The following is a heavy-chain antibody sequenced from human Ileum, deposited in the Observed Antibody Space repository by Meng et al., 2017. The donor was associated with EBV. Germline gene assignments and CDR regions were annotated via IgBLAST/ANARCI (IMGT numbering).Heavy chain of an antibody. CDR3: AREYPATNFFDY. Sequence: QVQRVQSGAYVKKPGASVKVSCKASGYTFTNFYIHWVRQAPGQGLEWMGMINRRNGDTNFAQKFRGRVTMTRDTSTSTVYMELSSLTSEDTAGYYCAREYPATNFFDYWGQGTLVTVSS. D-gene: IGHD1-14*01. CDR1: GYTFTNFY. J-gene: IGHJ4*02. V-gene: IGHV1-46*01. CDR2: INRRNGDT.